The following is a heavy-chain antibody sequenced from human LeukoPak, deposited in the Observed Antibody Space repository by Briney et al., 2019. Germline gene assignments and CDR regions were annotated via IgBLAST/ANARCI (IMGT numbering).Heavy chain of an antibody. D-gene: IGHD5-18*01. Sequence: PGGSLRLSCAASGFTFSSYGMNWVRQAPGKGLEWVSSISGSGGTTYYADSVKGRFTISRDNAKNSLYLQMNSLRDEDTAVYYCARDYFPGLADTANSPHFWYDPDYYYGMDVWGQGTTVTVSS. CDR2: ISGSGGTT. CDR1: GFTFSSYG. CDR3: ARDYFPGLADTANSPHFWYDPDYYYGMDV. V-gene: IGHV3-48*02. J-gene: IGHJ6*02.